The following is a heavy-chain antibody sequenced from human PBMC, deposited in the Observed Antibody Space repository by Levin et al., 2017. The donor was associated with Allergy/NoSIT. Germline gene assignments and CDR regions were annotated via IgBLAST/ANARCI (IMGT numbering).Heavy chain of an antibody. V-gene: IGHV3-30*04. D-gene: IGHD6-13*01. CDR2: ISFDVSNK. CDR3: ARTGRVDSSWSSDYFDY. J-gene: IGHJ4*02. Sequence: GGSLRLSCAASGFTFSSYTIHWVRQAPGKGLEWVAVISFDVSNKYYADSVKGRFTISRDNSKNTLYLQLNSLRTEDTAVYYCARTGRVDSSWSSDYFDYWGQGTLVTVSS. CDR1: GFTFSSYT.